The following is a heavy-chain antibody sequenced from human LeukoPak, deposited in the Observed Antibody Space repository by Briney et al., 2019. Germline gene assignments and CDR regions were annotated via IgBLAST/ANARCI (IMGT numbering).Heavy chain of an antibody. J-gene: IGHJ4*02. CDR1: GGSISSGDYY. Sequence: SQTLSLTCTVSGGSISSGDYYWSWIRQPPGKGLEWIGYIYYSGSTSYNPSLRSRVTISVDTSNNQFSLKLSSVTAADTAVYYCARGERPGCDYWGQGTLVTVSS. CDR3: ARGERPGCDY. V-gene: IGHV4-30-4*08. D-gene: IGHD1-1*01. CDR2: IYYSGST.